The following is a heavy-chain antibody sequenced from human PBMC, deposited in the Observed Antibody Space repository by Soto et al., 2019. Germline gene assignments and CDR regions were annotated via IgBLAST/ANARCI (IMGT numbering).Heavy chain of an antibody. CDR3: TTDSYSTMIEVRFDY. Sequence: PGVSLRLSCAASGFTFSSYAMSWVRQAPGKGLEWVSGISGSGDSTYYADSVKGRFTISRDNSENTLYLQMNSLRTEDTGIYYCTTDSYSTMIEVRFDYWGHGTLVTVSS. CDR1: GFTFSSYA. J-gene: IGHJ4*01. V-gene: IGHV3-23*01. CDR2: ISGSGDST. D-gene: IGHD3-22*01.